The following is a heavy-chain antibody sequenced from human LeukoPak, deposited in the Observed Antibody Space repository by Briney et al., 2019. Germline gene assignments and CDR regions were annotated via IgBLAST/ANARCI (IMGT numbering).Heavy chain of an antibody. D-gene: IGHD3-16*01. V-gene: IGHV4-61*01. CDR2: IYYSGST. CDR1: GGSVSIGSYY. J-gene: IGHJ6*04. Sequence: SETLSLTCTVSGGSVSIGSYYWSWIRQPPGKGLEWIGYIYYSGSTNYNPSLKSRVTISVDTSKNQFSLKLSSVTAADTAVYYCARVPHRLTNTLEPLYYYYGMDVWGKGTTVTVSS. CDR3: ARVPHRLTNTLEPLYYYYGMDV.